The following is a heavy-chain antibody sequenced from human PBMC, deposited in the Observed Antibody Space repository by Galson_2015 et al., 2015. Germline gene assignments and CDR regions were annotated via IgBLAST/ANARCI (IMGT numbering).Heavy chain of an antibody. CDR1: GFTFSSYW. V-gene: IGHV3-7*01. J-gene: IGHJ3*02. Sequence: SLRLSCAASGFTFSSYWMSWVRQAPGKGLEWVANIKQDGSEKYYVDSVKGRFTISRDNAKNSLYLQMNSLRAEDTAVYYCARDSSQYYYDSSGSWAFDIWGQGTMVTVSS. CDR2: IKQDGSEK. CDR3: ARDSSQYYYDSSGSWAFDI. D-gene: IGHD3-22*01.